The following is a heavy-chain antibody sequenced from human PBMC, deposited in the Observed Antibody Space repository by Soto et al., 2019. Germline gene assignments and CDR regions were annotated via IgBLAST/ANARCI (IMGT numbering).Heavy chain of an antibody. CDR2: IHSTGST. Sequence: PSETLSLTCTVSGASISSSGYYWGWVRQPPGEGLEWIGNIHSTGSTFYNPSLKSRVTISVDTSNNQLSLKLTSVTAADTAVYYCAREIFYWGQGTLVTVSS. CDR1: GASISSSGYY. V-gene: IGHV4-39*02. D-gene: IGHD2-15*01. CDR3: AREIFY. J-gene: IGHJ4*02.